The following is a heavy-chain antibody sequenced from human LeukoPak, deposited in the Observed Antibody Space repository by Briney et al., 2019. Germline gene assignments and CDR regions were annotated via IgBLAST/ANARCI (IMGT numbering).Heavy chain of an antibody. CDR1: GFTFSSYS. CDR3: ARDRYCSSTSCYADFDY. Sequence: GGSLRLSCAASGFTFSSYSMNWVRQAPGKGLEWVSSISSSSSYIYYADSVKGRFTISRDNAKNSLYLQMNSLRAEDTAVYYCARDRYCSSTSCYADFDYWAQGTLVTVSS. J-gene: IGHJ4*02. D-gene: IGHD2-2*01. V-gene: IGHV3-21*01. CDR2: ISSSSSYI.